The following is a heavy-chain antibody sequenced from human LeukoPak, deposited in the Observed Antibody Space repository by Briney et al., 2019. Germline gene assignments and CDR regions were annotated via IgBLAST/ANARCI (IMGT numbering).Heavy chain of an antibody. CDR1: GGSFSGYY. J-gene: IGHJ3*02. Sequence: SETLSLTCAVYGGSFSGYYWSWIRQPPGKGLEWIGEINHSGSTNYNPSLKSRVTISVDTSKNQFSLKLSSVTAADTAVYYCARGRLRYYDILTGYYRAPRTDAFDIWGPGKMVTVSS. V-gene: IGHV4-34*01. CDR3: ARGRLRYYDILTGYYRAPRTDAFDI. D-gene: IGHD3-9*01. CDR2: INHSGST.